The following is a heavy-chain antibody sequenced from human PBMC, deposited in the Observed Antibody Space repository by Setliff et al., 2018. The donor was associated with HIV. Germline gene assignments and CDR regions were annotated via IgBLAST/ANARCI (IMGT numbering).Heavy chain of an antibody. CDR3: ARAGGSGAFDI. J-gene: IGHJ3*02. CDR1: GASITSGSYY. CDR2: IYYSGST. Sequence: SETLSLTCTVSGASITSGSYYWSWVRQPAGKGLEWIGYIYYSGSTNYNPSLKSRVTISVDTSKNQFSLKLSSVTAADTAVYYCARAGGSGAFDIWGQGTMVTVSS. V-gene: IGHV4-61*10. D-gene: IGHD3-16*01.